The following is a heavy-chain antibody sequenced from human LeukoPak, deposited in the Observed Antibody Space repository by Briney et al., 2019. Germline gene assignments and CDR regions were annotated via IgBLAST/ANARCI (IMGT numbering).Heavy chain of an antibody. CDR3: AKVWTAYSDDYFDY. D-gene: IGHD3/OR15-3a*01. CDR2: ISGSGGST. J-gene: IGHJ4*02. CDR1: GFTFSSYG. Sequence: GVSLRLSCAASGFTFSSYGMRWVRQARGKGLECVSSISGSGGSTNHADSVRGRFTISRDNSKNTLYLQRNSLRAEDTAVYYCAKVWTAYSDDYFDYWGQGTLVTVSS. V-gene: IGHV3-23*01.